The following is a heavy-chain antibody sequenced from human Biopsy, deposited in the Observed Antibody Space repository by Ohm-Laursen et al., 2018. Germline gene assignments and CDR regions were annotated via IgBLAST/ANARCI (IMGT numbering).Heavy chain of an antibody. J-gene: IGHJ6*02. CDR1: GGSISSDY. CDR3: ARATNSTGWPYYYFYGMDV. D-gene: IGHD2/OR15-2a*01. CDR2: IYYSGST. V-gene: IGHV4-59*01. Sequence: SQTLSLTCTVSGGSISSDYWSWIRQTPGQGLEWIGYIYYSGSTNYNPSLKSRVTISVDTSKNQFSLRLNSVTAADTAVYYCARATNSTGWPYYYFYGMDVRGQGTTVTVSS.